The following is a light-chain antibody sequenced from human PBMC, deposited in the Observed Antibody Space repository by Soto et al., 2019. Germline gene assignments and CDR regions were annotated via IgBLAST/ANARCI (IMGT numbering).Light chain of an antibody. CDR1: SSNIGSNY. CDR3: AAWDDSLSAVV. Sequence: QSVLTQPPSASGAPGQRVTISCSGSSSNIGSNYVFWYQLLPGTAPQILIYRNNERPSGVPDRFSGSKSGTSASLAISGLRSEDEADYYCAAWDDSLSAVVFGGGTKVTVL. CDR2: RNN. V-gene: IGLV1-47*01. J-gene: IGLJ2*01.